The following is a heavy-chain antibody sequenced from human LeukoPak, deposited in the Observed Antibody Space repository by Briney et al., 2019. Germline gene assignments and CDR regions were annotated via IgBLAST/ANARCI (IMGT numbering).Heavy chain of an antibody. Sequence: SETLSLTCTVSGYSISSAYYWGWIRQPPGKGLEWIGTIHYSGSTNYNPSLKSRVTISVDTSKSQFSLKLSSVTAADTAVYYCARLPRFSEYCSSTSCYQPFDYWGQGTLVTVS. J-gene: IGHJ4*02. CDR3: ARLPRFSEYCSSTSCYQPFDY. CDR2: IHYSGST. V-gene: IGHV4-38-2*02. CDR1: GYSISSAYY. D-gene: IGHD2-2*01.